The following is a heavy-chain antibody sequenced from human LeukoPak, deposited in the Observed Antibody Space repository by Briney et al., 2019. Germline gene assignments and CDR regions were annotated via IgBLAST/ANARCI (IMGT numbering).Heavy chain of an antibody. CDR1: GFTFSSYA. Sequence: GGSLRLSCAASGFTFSSYAMSWVRQAPGKGLEWVSAISGSGGSTYYADSVKGRFTISRDNSKNTLYLQMNSLRATDTAVYYCAGSPGGSGYYDYWGQGTLVTVSS. CDR3: AGSPGGSGYYDY. V-gene: IGHV3-23*01. CDR2: ISGSGGST. D-gene: IGHD3-22*01. J-gene: IGHJ4*02.